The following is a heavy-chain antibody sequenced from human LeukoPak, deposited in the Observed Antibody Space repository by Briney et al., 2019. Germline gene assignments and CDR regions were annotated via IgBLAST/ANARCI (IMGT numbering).Heavy chain of an antibody. CDR2: IYYTGTT. CDR3: ARSGDAYSFDY. J-gene: IGHJ4*02. D-gene: IGHD5-24*01. V-gene: IGHV4-31*03. Sequence: SETLSLTCNVSGGAISSGGYYWSRIRQRPGKGLDWIGYIYYTGTTYYHPSLKSRVTISLDTSKNQFSLRLNSVTAADAAVYFCARSGDAYSFDYWGQGSLVIVSS. CDR1: GGAISSGGYY.